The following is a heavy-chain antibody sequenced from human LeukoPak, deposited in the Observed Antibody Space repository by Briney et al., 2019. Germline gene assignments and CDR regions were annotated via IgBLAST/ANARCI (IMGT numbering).Heavy chain of an antibody. D-gene: IGHD3-10*01. CDR1: GFTFSSYA. V-gene: IGHV3-30*18. CDR2: ISYDGSDK. CDR3: AKGFGEAAFDI. J-gene: IGHJ3*02. Sequence: GGSLRHSCAASGFTFSSYAMHWVRQAPGKGVEWVAIISYDGSDKYYADSVKGRFTISRDNSKNTLYLQMNSLRAEDTAVYYCAKGFGEAAFDIWGQGTMVTVSS.